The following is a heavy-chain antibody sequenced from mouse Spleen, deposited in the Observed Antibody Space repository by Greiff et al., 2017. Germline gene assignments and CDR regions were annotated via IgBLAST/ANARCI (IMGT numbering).Heavy chain of an antibody. CDR3: ARRRGLGLYFDY. J-gene: IGHJ2*01. V-gene: IGHV1-54*01. CDR2: INPGSGGT. Sequence: VQLVESGAELVRPGTSVKVSCKASGYAFTNYLIEWVKQRPGQGLEWIGVINPGSGGTNYNEKFKGKATLTADKSSSTANMQLSSLTSEDSAVYFCARRRGLGLYFDYWGQGTTLTVSS. CDR1: GYAFTNYL. D-gene: IGHD4-1*01.